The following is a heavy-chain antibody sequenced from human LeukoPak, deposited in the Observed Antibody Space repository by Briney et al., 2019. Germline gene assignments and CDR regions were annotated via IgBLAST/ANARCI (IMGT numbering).Heavy chain of an antibody. D-gene: IGHD3-10*01. V-gene: IGHV3-23*01. Sequence: PGGTLRLSCAASGFTFSSYGMSWVRQAPGKGLEWVSAISGSGGSTYYADSVKGRFTISRDNSKNTLYLQMNSLRAEDTAVYYCARDGARYYGSGTAFDYWGQGTLVTVSS. CDR2: ISGSGGST. J-gene: IGHJ4*02. CDR3: ARDGARYYGSGTAFDY. CDR1: GFTFSSYG.